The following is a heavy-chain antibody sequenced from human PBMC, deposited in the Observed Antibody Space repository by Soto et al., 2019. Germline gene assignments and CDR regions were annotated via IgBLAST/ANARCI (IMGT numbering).Heavy chain of an antibody. J-gene: IGHJ3*02. D-gene: IGHD6-6*01. V-gene: IGHV1-69*13. Sequence: SVKVSCKASGGTFGSYAISWVRQAPGQGLEWMGGIIPIFGTANYAQKFQGRVTITADESTSTAYMELSSLRSEDTAVYYCARAYIAARPDDAFDIWGQGTMVTVSS. CDR2: IIPIFGTA. CDR3: ARAYIAARPDDAFDI. CDR1: GGTFGSYA.